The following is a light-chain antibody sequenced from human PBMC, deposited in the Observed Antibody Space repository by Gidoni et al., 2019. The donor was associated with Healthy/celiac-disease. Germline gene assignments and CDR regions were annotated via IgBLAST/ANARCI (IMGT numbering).Light chain of an antibody. CDR1: QSVSSSY. V-gene: IGKV3-20*01. Sequence: EIVLTKSPGTLSLSPGERATLSCRASQSVSSSYLAWYQQKPGQAPRLLIYGASSRATGIPDRFSGSGSGTDFTLTISRLEPEDFAVYYCQQYGSSPGSITFXXXTRLEIK. J-gene: IGKJ5*01. CDR3: QQYGSSPGSIT. CDR2: GAS.